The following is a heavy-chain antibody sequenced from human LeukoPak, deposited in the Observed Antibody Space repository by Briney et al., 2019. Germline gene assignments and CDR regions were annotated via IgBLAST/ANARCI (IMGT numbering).Heavy chain of an antibody. CDR1: GYTFTGYY. Sequence: ASVKVSCKASGYTFTGYYMHWVRQAPGQGLEWMGWINPNSGGTIYAQKFQGRVTMTEDTSTDTAYMELSSLRSEDTAVYYCATANNIPGYPFDYWGQGTLVTVSS. CDR3: ATANNIPGYPFDY. J-gene: IGHJ4*02. V-gene: IGHV1-2*02. D-gene: IGHD2-21*01. CDR2: INPNSGGT.